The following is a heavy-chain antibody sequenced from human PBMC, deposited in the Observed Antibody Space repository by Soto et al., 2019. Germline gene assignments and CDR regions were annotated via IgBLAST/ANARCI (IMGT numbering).Heavy chain of an antibody. CDR3: ARVSRDSRSWQGPYYYYYGMDV. CDR2: IYYSGST. D-gene: IGHD6-13*01. Sequence: SETLSLTCTVSGGSISSGDYYWSWIRQPPGKGLEWIGYIYYSGSTYYNPSLKSRVTISVDTSKNQFSLKLSSVTAADTAVYYCARVSRDSRSWQGPYYYYYGMDVWGQGTTVTVYS. V-gene: IGHV4-30-4*01. CDR1: GGSISSGDYY. J-gene: IGHJ6*02.